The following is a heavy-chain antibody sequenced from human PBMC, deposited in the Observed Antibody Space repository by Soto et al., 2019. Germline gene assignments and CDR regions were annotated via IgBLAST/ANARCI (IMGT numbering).Heavy chain of an antibody. D-gene: IGHD3-9*01. Sequence: TSETLFLTCTVSGGSISSYYWSWIRQPPGKGLEWIGYIYYRGNTDYNPSLKSRVTISLDTPKNQFSLKLSSVTAADTAVYYCARHPGYYDILTGYTTYYFDYWGQGILVTVSS. CDR3: ARHPGYYDILTGYTTYYFDY. CDR1: GGSISSYY. V-gene: IGHV4-59*08. CDR2: IYYRGNT. J-gene: IGHJ4*02.